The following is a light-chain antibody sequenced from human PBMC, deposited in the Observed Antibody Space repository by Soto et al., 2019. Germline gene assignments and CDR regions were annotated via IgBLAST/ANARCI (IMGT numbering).Light chain of an antibody. CDR1: QGISTY. V-gene: IGKV1-39*01. CDR2: AAS. J-gene: IGKJ1*01. CDR3: QQYGSSGT. Sequence: DIQMTQSPSSLSASVGDRVTITCRASQGISTYLNWYQKKPGKAPILLIYAASSLQSGVPSRFSGSGSETDFTLTISRLEPEDFAVYYCQQYGSSGTFGQGTKVDIK.